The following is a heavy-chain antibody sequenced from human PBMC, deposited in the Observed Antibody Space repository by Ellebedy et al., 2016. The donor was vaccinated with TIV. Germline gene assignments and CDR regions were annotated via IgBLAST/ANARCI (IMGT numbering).Heavy chain of an antibody. D-gene: IGHD6-6*01. V-gene: IGHV1-69*13. CDR2: FIPLFGTA. J-gene: IGHJ3*02. CDR1: RGTFSSYA. Sequence: ASVKVSXKASRGTFSSYAISWVRQTPGQGLELMGGFIPLFGTANYAQKFQGRVTITADDSTSTAYMELSSLRSEDTAVYYCAKKYSDSSDIDLDAFDIWGQGTMVTVSS. CDR3: AKKYSDSSDIDLDAFDI.